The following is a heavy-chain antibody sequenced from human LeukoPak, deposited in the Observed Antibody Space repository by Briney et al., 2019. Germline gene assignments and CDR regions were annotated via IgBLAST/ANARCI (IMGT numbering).Heavy chain of an antibody. CDR2: IIPIFGTA. V-gene: IGHV1-69*13. J-gene: IGHJ4*02. Sequence: SVKVSCEASGGTFSSYAISWVRQAPGQGLEWMGGIIPIFGTANYAQKFQGRVTITADESTSTAYMELSSLRSEDTAVYYCARISGSYSPAIDYWGQGTLVTVSS. CDR1: GGTFSSYA. CDR3: ARISGSYSPAIDY. D-gene: IGHD1-26*01.